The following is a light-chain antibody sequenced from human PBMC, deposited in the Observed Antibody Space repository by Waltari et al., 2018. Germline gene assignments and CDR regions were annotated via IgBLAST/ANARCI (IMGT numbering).Light chain of an antibody. CDR1: QTVGTY. CDR3: QQRSDRPPVS. CDR2: DAS. V-gene: IGKV3-11*01. Sequence: EIVLTQSPATLSLSPGERATLSCTASQTVGTYLAWYQQKPGQAPRLLIYDASNRATGIPARFSGSGSGTVFTLTISSLEPADSAVYYCQQRSDRPPVSFGQGTKLEIK. J-gene: IGKJ2*03.